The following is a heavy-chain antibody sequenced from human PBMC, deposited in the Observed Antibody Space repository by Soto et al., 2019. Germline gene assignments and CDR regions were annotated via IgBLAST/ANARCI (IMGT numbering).Heavy chain of an antibody. D-gene: IGHD2-2*02. J-gene: IGHJ4*02. CDR1: GGSISSYY. V-gene: IGHV4-59*08. CDR2: IYYSGST. CDR3: ARSVGYCSSTSCYIGYYFDY. Sequence: SETLSLTCSVSGGSISSYYWSWIRQPPGKGLEWIGNIYYSGSTYYNPSLKSRVTISVDTSKNQFSLKLSSVTAADTAVYYCARSVGYCSSTSCYIGYYFDYWGQGTLVTAPQ.